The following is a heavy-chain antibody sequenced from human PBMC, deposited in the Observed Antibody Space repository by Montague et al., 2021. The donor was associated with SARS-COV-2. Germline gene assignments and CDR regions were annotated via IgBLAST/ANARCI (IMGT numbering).Heavy chain of an antibody. J-gene: IGHJ3*02. CDR1: GGSISSYY. CDR2: IYYSGST. D-gene: IGHD3-22*01. Sequence: SETLSLPCTVSGGSISSYYWSWIRQPPGKGLEWIGYIYYSGSTNYNPSLKSRVTISIDTSKNQISLQLNSVTPEDTAVYYCSRLPYFYDSTHSFDIWGQGTMVTVSS. V-gene: IGHV4-59*12. CDR3: SRLPYFYDSTHSFDI.